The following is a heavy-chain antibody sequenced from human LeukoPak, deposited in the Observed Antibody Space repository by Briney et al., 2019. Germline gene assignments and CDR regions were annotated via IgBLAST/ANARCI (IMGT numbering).Heavy chain of an antibody. D-gene: IGHD3-10*01. Sequence: SETLSLTCTVSDXSISSGDYYWSWIRQPPGKGLEWIGYIYYSGSTYYNPSLKSRVTISVDTSKNQFSLKLSSVTAADTAVYYCARVRGSAPPGYFDYWGQGTLVTVSS. CDR2: IYYSGST. CDR3: ARVRGSAPPGYFDY. CDR1: DXSISSGDYY. J-gene: IGHJ4*02. V-gene: IGHV4-30-4*01.